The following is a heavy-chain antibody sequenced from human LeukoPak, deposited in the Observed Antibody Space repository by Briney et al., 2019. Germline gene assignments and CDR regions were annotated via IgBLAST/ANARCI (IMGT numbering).Heavy chain of an antibody. CDR1: GFTFSSYA. J-gene: IGHJ4*02. CDR3: AKALWELPHFDY. Sequence: SGGSLRLSCAASGFTFSSYAMSWVRQAPGEGLEWVSAISGSGGSTYYTDSVKGRFTISRDNSKNTLYLQMNSLRAEDTAVYYCAKALWELPHFDYWGQGTLVTVSS. CDR2: ISGSGGST. D-gene: IGHD1-26*01. V-gene: IGHV3-23*01.